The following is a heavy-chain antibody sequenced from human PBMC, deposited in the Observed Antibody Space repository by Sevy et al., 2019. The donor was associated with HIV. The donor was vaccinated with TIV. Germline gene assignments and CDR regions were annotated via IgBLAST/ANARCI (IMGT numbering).Heavy chain of an antibody. Sequence: GGSLRLSCAASGFTFDDYTMHWVRQAPGKGLEWVSLISWDGGSTYCADSVKGRFTISRDNSKNSLYLQMNSLRTEDTALYYCAKDGVYISSSGSTPYYFDYWGQGTLVTVSS. CDR2: ISWDGGST. V-gene: IGHV3-43*01. CDR3: AKDGVYISSSGSTPYYFDY. J-gene: IGHJ4*02. CDR1: GFTFDDYT. D-gene: IGHD6-6*01.